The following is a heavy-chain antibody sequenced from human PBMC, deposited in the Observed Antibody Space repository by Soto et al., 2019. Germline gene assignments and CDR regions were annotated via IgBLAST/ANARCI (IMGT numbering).Heavy chain of an antibody. CDR2: IIPIFGTA. D-gene: IGHD6-19*01. Sequence: QVQLVQSGGEVKKPGSSVKVSCKASGGTFSSYAISWVRQAPGQGLEWMGGIIPIFGTANYAQKFQGRVTITADESTSTANMELSSLRSEDTAVYYCARARMSSGWYGDQNFDYWGQGTLVTVSS. V-gene: IGHV1-69*01. CDR3: ARARMSSGWYGDQNFDY. J-gene: IGHJ4*02. CDR1: GGTFSSYA.